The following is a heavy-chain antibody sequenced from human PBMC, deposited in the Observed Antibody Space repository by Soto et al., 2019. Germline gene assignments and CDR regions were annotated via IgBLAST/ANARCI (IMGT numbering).Heavy chain of an antibody. Sequence: ASVKVSCKASGYTFTSYGISWVRQAPGQGLEGMGWISAYNGNTNYAQKLQGRVTMTTDTSTSTAYMELRSLRSDDTAVYYCARRYCSGGSCYPLRLDFWGQGTLGTVSS. D-gene: IGHD2-15*01. CDR1: GYTFTSYG. V-gene: IGHV1-18*01. CDR2: ISAYNGNT. J-gene: IGHJ4*02. CDR3: ARRYCSGGSCYPLRLDF.